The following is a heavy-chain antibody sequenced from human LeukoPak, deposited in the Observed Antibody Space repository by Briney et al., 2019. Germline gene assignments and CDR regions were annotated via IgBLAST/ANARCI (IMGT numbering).Heavy chain of an antibody. CDR1: GFTFSSYA. Sequence: PGGSLRLSCAAFGFTFSSYAMSWVRQAPGKGLEWVSAISGSGGSTYYADSVKGRFTISRDNSKNTLYLQMNSLRAEDTAVYYCAKDRAGSSSGWYEGDYWGQGTLVTVSS. D-gene: IGHD6-19*01. V-gene: IGHV3-23*01. CDR3: AKDRAGSSSGWYEGDY. CDR2: ISGSGGST. J-gene: IGHJ4*02.